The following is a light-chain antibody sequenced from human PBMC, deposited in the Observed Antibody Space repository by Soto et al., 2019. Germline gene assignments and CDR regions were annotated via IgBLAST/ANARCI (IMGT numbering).Light chain of an antibody. Sequence: QSVLTQPPSASGTPGQGVTISCSGSSSDIGSNTVNWYQQLPGTAPKLLIYFNNQRPSGVPDRFSGSKSGTSASLAISGLQSEDEAQYYCAAWDDSLNGPVFGGGTKVTV. CDR2: FNN. V-gene: IGLV1-44*01. J-gene: IGLJ3*02. CDR1: SSDIGSNT. CDR3: AAWDDSLNGPV.